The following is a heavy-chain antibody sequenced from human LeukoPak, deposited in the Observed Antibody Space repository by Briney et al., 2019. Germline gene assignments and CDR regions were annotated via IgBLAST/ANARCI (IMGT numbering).Heavy chain of an antibody. D-gene: IGHD1-1*01. V-gene: IGHV4-39*07. CDR2: INYRGRP. Sequence: SETLSLTCTVSGGSVSSSGFYWGWIRQSPGKGLEWIGNINYRGRPYYNPSLRNRVTISIDTSTNQLSLRLTSETAADTALYYSARDGSDNWGLFDSWGQGTLVTVSS. CDR1: GGSVSSSGFY. J-gene: IGHJ4*02. CDR3: ARDGSDNWGLFDS.